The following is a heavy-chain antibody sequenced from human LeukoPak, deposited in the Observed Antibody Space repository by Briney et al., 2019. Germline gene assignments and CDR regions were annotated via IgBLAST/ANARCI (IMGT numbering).Heavy chain of an antibody. CDR2: INPNSGGT. CDR1: GYTFTGYY. Sequence: ASVTVSCTASGYTFTGYYMHWVRQAPGQGLEWMGWINPNSGGTNYAQKFQGWVTMTRDTSISTAYMELSRLRSDDTAVYYCARGGSYYGSGGYRETYDAFDIWGQGTMVTVSS. J-gene: IGHJ3*02. CDR3: ARGGSYYGSGGYRETYDAFDI. V-gene: IGHV1-2*04. D-gene: IGHD3-10*01.